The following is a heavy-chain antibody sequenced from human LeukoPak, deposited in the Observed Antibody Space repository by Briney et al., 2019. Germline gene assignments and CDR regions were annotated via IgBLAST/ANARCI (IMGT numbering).Heavy chain of an antibody. Sequence: XXXXVRQAXXQGLXXMGGIIPIFGTANYAQKFQGRVTITADESTSTAYREVSSLRSEDTAVYYCARVYSGYGDFDYWGQGTLVTVSS. CDR2: IIPIFGTA. J-gene: IGHJ4*02. D-gene: IGHD5-12*01. CDR1: X. V-gene: IGHV1-69*01. CDR3: ARVYSGYGDFDY.